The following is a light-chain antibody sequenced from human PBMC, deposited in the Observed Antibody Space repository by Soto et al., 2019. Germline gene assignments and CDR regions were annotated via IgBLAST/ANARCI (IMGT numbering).Light chain of an antibody. Sequence: EIVLTQSPATLSVFPGEKATLSCGASQSVSNNLAWYHQKPGQAPRPLIYGACTRATGVPARFSGSESGTEFTAIISSLQSEDSAIYYCQRYSNAPFTVGPGTKVAIE. CDR3: QRYSNAPFT. V-gene: IGKV3-15*01. CDR1: QSVSNN. J-gene: IGKJ3*01. CDR2: GAC.